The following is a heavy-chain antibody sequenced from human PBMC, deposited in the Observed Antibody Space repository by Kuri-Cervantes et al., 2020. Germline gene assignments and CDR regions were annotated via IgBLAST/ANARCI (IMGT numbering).Heavy chain of an antibody. CDR2: ISSASTYYI. CDR3: ARAGHYCTNGVCYGDYSYYGMDV. J-gene: IGHJ6*02. CDR1: GFTFSSYW. V-gene: IGHV3-21*01. D-gene: IGHD2-8*01. Sequence: GGSLRLSCAASGFTFSSYWMHWVRQAPGKGLEWVSSISSASTYYIYYADSVRGRFTISRGNAKNSLYLQMNSLRAEDTAVYYCARAGHYCTNGVCYGDYSYYGMDVWGQGTTVTVSS.